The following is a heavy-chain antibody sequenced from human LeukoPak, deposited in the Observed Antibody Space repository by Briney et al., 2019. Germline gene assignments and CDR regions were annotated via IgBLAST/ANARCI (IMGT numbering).Heavy chain of an antibody. V-gene: IGHV4-38-2*02. CDR1: GYSISSAYY. J-gene: IGHJ6*03. CDR3: ARGPSSGRSHYMDV. D-gene: IGHD3-10*01. CDR2: MYHSGST. Sequence: SETLSLTCSVSGYSISSAYYWGWIRQPPGKGLEWIGTMYHSGSTNYKPSLKSRVTISVDTSKNPLSLKLSSVTAADTAVYYCARGPSSGRSHYMDVWGKGTTVTVSS.